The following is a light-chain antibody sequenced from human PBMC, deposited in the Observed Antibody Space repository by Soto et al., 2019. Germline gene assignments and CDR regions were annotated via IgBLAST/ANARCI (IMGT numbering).Light chain of an antibody. Sequence: SYELTQPPSVAVAPGKTASITCGGNNLGSKGVQWYRQKPGQAPSLVIYYDSDRPSGIPERLSGSNSGNTATLTISRVEAGDEADYYCQVWDSSSDHVVFGGGTKLTVL. CDR3: QVWDSSSDHVV. CDR2: YDS. J-gene: IGLJ2*01. CDR1: NLGSKG. V-gene: IGLV3-21*04.